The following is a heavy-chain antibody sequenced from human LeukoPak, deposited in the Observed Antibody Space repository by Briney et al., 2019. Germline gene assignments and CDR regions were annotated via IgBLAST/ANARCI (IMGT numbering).Heavy chain of an antibody. Sequence: PSGSLSLTCAASGFTINTFNLIWVRQPPGKGLEWVSTIRGAEGGTYYAYSVKRRFTISRDNLEKTLYLQMNYLREEDTALYYCAKAFRSGWSPFDYWGQGALVTVSS. J-gene: IGHJ4*02. CDR1: GFTINTFN. D-gene: IGHD6-19*01. CDR3: AKAFRSGWSPFDY. CDR2: IRGAEGGT. V-gene: IGHV3-23*01.